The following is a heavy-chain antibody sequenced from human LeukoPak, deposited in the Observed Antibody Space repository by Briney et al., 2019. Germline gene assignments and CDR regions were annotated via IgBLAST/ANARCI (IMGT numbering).Heavy chain of an antibody. D-gene: IGHD1-1*01. CDR3: AKDRFTGTTAAFDI. CDR2: INQDGSDR. Sequence: GGSLRLSCAASGFTSSSYWMSWVRQAPGKGLEWVANINQDGSDRYYVDSVKGRFTLSRDSAKNSLYLQMSSLRAEDTAVYYCAKDRFTGTTAAFDIWGQGTMVTVSS. J-gene: IGHJ3*02. CDR1: GFTSSSYW. V-gene: IGHV3-7*01.